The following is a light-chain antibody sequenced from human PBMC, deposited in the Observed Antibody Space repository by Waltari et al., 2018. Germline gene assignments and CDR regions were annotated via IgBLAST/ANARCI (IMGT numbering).Light chain of an antibody. CDR2: RND. Sequence: QSVLTQPPSASGTPGQRVTIPRSGSTSNIGTHFAYWYQHLPGTTPKLLIYRNDQRPSGVPDRFSGSKSGTSASLAISGLRAEEEADYYCATWDDSLSGVVFGGGTKVTVL. J-gene: IGLJ2*01. CDR3: ATWDDSLSGVV. CDR1: TSNIGTHF. V-gene: IGLV1-47*01.